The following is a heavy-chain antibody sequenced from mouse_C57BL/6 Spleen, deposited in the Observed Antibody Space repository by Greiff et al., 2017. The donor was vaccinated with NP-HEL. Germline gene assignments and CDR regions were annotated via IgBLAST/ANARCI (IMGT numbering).Heavy chain of an antibody. Sequence: QVQLQQSGPGLVQPSQSLSITCTVSGFSLTSYGVHWVRQSPGKGLEWLGVIWSGGSTDYNAAFISRLSISKDNSKSQVFFKMNSLQADDTAIYYCARREGRWGAMDYWGQGTSVTVSS. CDR3: ARREGRWGAMDY. CDR2: IWSGGST. J-gene: IGHJ4*01. CDR1: GFSLTSYG. V-gene: IGHV2-2*01.